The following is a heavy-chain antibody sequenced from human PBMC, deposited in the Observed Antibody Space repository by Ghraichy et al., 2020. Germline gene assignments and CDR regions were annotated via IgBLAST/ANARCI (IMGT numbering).Heavy chain of an antibody. CDR1: GGSISSYY. D-gene: IGHD5-24*01. J-gene: IGHJ6*02. Sequence: SQTLSLTCTVSGGSISSYYWSWIRQPPGKGLEWIGYIYYSGSTNYNPSLKSRVTISVDTSKNQFSLKLSSVTAADTVVYYCAREGGYNYFDYGMDVWGQGTTVTVSS. CDR3: AREGGYNYFDYGMDV. V-gene: IGHV4-59*01. CDR2: IYYSGST.